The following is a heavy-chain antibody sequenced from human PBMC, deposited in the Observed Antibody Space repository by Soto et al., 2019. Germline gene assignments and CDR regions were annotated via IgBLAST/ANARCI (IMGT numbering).Heavy chain of an antibody. CDR2: INHGGSS. V-gene: IGHV4-34*01. Sequence: QVQLQQWGAGLLKPSETLSLTCAVYGGSFSGYYWSWIRQPPGKGLEWMGEINHGGSSNYNPSLKSRVTISVDTSKNQFSLKLSSVTAADTAVYYCARGRTVLLWFGGQGDWFDPWGQGTLVTVSS. CDR3: ARGRTVLLWFGGQGDWFDP. J-gene: IGHJ5*02. CDR1: GGSFSGYY. D-gene: IGHD3-10*01.